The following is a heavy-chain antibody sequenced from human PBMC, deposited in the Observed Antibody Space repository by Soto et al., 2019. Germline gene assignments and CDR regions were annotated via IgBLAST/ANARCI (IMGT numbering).Heavy chain of an antibody. J-gene: IGHJ6*02. V-gene: IGHV1-24*01. CDR2: FDPEDGET. Sequence: ASVKVSCKVSGYTLTELSMHWVRQAPGKGLEWMGGFDPEDGETIYAQKFQGRVTMTEDTSTDTAYMELSSLRSEDTAVYYCATGVYSSSWSPTPYYYGMDVWGQGTTVTVSS. CDR1: GYTLTELS. CDR3: ATGVYSSSWSPTPYYYGMDV. D-gene: IGHD6-13*01.